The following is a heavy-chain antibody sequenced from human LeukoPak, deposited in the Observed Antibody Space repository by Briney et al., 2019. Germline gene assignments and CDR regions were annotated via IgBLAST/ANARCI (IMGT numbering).Heavy chain of an antibody. CDR1: GFTFSSYS. Sequence: GGSLRLSCAASGFTFSSYSMNWVRQAPGKGLEWVSSISSSSSYIYYADSVKGRFTISRDNAKNSLYLQMNSLRAEDTAVYYCARRYCSSASCYEGAFDIWGQGTMVTVSS. CDR3: ARRYCSSASCYEGAFDI. CDR2: ISSSSSYI. D-gene: IGHD2-2*01. V-gene: IGHV3-21*01. J-gene: IGHJ3*02.